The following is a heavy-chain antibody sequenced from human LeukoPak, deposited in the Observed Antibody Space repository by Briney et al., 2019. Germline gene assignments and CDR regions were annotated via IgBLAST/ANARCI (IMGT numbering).Heavy chain of an antibody. V-gene: IGHV3-30*18. Sequence: GRSLRLSCAASGFTFSYCAMHWVRQAPGKGREWVALISYDGISKYYADSVKGRFTISRDNSKNTLYLQMNSLGAEDTAVYYCAKEVSRISFFDYWGQGALITVSS. D-gene: IGHD2-15*01. CDR3: AKEVSRISFFDY. CDR1: GFTFSYCA. CDR2: ISYDGISK. J-gene: IGHJ4*02.